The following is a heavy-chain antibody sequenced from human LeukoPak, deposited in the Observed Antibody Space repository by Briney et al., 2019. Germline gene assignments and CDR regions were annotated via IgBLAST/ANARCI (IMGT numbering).Heavy chain of an antibody. CDR3: AGDRQGSSWYVY. J-gene: IGHJ4*02. Sequence: ASVKVSCKASGYTFTGYYMHWVRQAPGQGLEWMGWINPNSGGTNYAQKFQGRVTMTRDTSISTAYMELSSLRSDDTAVYYCAGDRQGSSWYVYWGQGTLVTVSS. CDR2: INPNSGGT. V-gene: IGHV1-2*02. CDR1: GYTFTGYY. D-gene: IGHD6-13*01.